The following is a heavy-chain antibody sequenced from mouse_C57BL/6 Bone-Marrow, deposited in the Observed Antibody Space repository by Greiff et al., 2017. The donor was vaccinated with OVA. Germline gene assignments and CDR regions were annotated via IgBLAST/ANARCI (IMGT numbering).Heavy chain of an antibody. Sequence: QVQLQQSGPELVKPGASVKISCKASGYSFTSYYIHWVKQRPGQGLEWIGWIYPGSGNTKYNEKFKGKATLTADTSSSTAYMQLSSLTSEDSAVYYCASPYGNYEAWFAYWGQGTLVTVSA. CDR2: IYPGSGNT. D-gene: IGHD2-1*01. J-gene: IGHJ3*01. V-gene: IGHV1-66*01. CDR3: ASPYGNYEAWFAY. CDR1: GYSFTSYY.